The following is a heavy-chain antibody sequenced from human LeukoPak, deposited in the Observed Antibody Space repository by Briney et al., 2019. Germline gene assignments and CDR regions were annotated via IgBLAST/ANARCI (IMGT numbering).Heavy chain of an antibody. CDR2: IYYSGST. V-gene: IGHV4-59*01. CDR1: GGSIRSYY. CDR3: ARHLNGDYFDY. Sequence: PSETLSLTCTVSGGSIRSYYWSWIRQPPGQGLEWIGYIYYSGSTNYNPSLKSRVTISVDTSKNHFSLKLSSVTAADTAVYYCARHLNGDYFDYWGQGTLVTVSS. J-gene: IGHJ4*02. D-gene: IGHD4-17*01.